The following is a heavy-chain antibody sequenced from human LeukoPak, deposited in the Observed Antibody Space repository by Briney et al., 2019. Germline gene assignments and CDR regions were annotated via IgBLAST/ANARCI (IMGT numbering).Heavy chain of an antibody. CDR3: ANVDYYDSSGSLDY. CDR1: GFTFSSYG. D-gene: IGHD3-22*01. CDR2: IRYDGSNK. J-gene: IGHJ4*02. Sequence: GGSLRLSCAASGFTFSSYGMHWVRQAPGKGLEWVAFIRYDGSNKYYADSVKCRFTISRDNSKNTLYLQMNSLRAEDTAVYYCANVDYYDSSGSLDYWGQGTLVTVSS. V-gene: IGHV3-30*02.